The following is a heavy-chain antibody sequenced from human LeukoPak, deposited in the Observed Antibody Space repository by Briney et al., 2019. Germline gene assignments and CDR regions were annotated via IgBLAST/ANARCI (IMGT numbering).Heavy chain of an antibody. D-gene: IGHD5-24*01. CDR3: ARGSRGMATTFDY. Sequence: SVTLSLTCTVSGGSISSGTYYWRWIRQPAGKGLEWIGYIYSSGSTNYNPSLKSRVTISVDTSKNQFSLKLSSVTAADTAVYYCARGSRGMATTFDYWGQGTLVTVSS. CDR2: IYSSGST. CDR1: GGSISSGTYY. V-gene: IGHV4-61*10. J-gene: IGHJ4*02.